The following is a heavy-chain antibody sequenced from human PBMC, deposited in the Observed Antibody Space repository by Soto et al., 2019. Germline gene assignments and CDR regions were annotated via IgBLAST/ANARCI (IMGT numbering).Heavy chain of an antibody. CDR1: RFTFSSYA. Sequence: GGSLRLSCGASRFTFSSYAMHWVRQAPGKGLNWVAVISYDGSKTYYADSVKGRFTISRDNPKNTLYLQMNSLRVEDTAVYYCAKDSSSNWYRPYFYYGMDIWGQGTTVAVSS. CDR3: AKDSSSNWYRPYFYYGMDI. D-gene: IGHD6-13*01. CDR2: ISYDGSKT. J-gene: IGHJ6*02. V-gene: IGHV3-30*18.